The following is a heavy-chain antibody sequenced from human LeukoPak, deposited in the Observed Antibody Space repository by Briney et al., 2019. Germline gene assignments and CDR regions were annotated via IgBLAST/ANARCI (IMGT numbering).Heavy chain of an antibody. J-gene: IGHJ4*02. CDR1: GFTFSSYA. CDR2: ISSNGGST. CDR3: ARVRTDNWNDPWGTYFDY. V-gene: IGHV3-64*01. Sequence: GGSLRLSCAASGFTFSSYAMHWVRQAPGKGLEYVSAISSNGGSTYYANSVKGRFTISRDNSKNTLYLQMGSLRAEDMAVYYCARVRTDNWNDPWGTYFDYWGQGTLVTVSS. D-gene: IGHD1-20*01.